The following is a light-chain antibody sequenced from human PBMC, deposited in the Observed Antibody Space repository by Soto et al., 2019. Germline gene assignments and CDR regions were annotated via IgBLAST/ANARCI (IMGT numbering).Light chain of an antibody. CDR1: QGISNY. CDR3: QQLNSYPSIT. V-gene: IGKV1-9*01. CDR2: AAS. Sequence: IQLTQSPSFLSASVGDRVTITCQASQGISNYLAWYQQKPGIAPKLLIYAASTLHGGVPSRFSGSGSGTEFTLTITSLQPEDFATYYCQQLNSYPSITFGQGTRLEIK. J-gene: IGKJ5*01.